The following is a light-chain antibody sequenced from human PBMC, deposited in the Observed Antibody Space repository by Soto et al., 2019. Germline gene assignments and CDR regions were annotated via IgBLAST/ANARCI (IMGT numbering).Light chain of an antibody. Sequence: EVVLTQSPGTLSLSPGERATLSCGASQTVTGNYLAWYQQKPGQAPRLLIFGASTRATGIPDRFSGSGSGTDFTLTISRLEPEDFAVYYCQHYGSSPPWTFGQGTKVDIK. J-gene: IGKJ1*01. V-gene: IGKV3-20*01. CDR1: QTVTGNY. CDR3: QHYGSSPPWT. CDR2: GAS.